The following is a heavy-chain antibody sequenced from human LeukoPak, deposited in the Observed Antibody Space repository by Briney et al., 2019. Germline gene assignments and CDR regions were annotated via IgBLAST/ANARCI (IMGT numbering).Heavy chain of an antibody. V-gene: IGHV3-23*01. CDR1: GFTFSGYS. Sequence: GGSLRLSCAASGFTFSGYSMSWVRLAPGEGLEWVSAITAGGDSTYYVESVKGRFTISRDNLKNIVFLQMSTLRAEDTAIYYCAKSHSSILNVYDYWGQGTLVTVSS. CDR2: ITAGGDST. CDR3: AKSHSSILNVYDY. J-gene: IGHJ4*02. D-gene: IGHD2-21*01.